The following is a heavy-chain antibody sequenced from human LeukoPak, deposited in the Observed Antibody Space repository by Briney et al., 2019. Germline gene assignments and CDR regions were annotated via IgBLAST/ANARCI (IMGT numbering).Heavy chain of an antibody. D-gene: IGHD1-1*01. CDR1: GGSMNSHY. CDR2: ISYIGST. Sequence: PSETLSLTCTVSGGSMNSHYWSWIRQPPRKGLEWLGYISYIGSTNYSPSLKSRVTISVDTSKNQFSLRLSSVTAADTAVYFCAGDQLALNALNIWGQGTMVSVSS. CDR3: AGDQLALNALNI. V-gene: IGHV4-59*11. J-gene: IGHJ3*02.